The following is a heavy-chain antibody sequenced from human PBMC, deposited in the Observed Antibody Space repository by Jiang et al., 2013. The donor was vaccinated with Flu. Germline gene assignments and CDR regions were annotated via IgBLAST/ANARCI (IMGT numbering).Heavy chain of an antibody. CDR3: ARDNDRFYCSGGGCQKWFDP. CDR1: GYTFTDYY. V-gene: IGHV1-46*01. Sequence: SGAEVKKPGASVKVSCKASGYTFTDYYIHWVRQAPGLGLEWMGIINPSGGSTTYAQKFQGRVTLTRDTSTSTFYMELSSLRSEDTAVYYCARDNDRFYCSGGGCQKWFDPWGQGTLVTVSS. D-gene: IGHD2-15*01. CDR2: INPSGGST. J-gene: IGHJ5*02.